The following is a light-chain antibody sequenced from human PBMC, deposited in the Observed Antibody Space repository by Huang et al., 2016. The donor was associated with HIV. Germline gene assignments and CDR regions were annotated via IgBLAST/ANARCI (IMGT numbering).Light chain of an antibody. CDR1: QSVSTN. V-gene: IGKV3-15*01. CDR2: GAS. Sequence: EVVMTQSPATLSVSPRERVTLSCRASQSVSTNLAWYQKRPGQTPRLLIYGASTRATGVPARFGGSGSGTEFTLTISSLQSEDFGSYYCQQYNNWFLTFGGGTRV. CDR3: QQYNNWFLT. J-gene: IGKJ4*01.